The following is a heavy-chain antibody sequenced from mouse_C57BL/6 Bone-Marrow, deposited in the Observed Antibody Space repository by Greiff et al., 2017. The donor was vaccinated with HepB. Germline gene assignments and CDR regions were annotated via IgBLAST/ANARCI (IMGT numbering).Heavy chain of an antibody. J-gene: IGHJ4*01. CDR1: GYTFTDYY. Sequence: VQLKQSGPELVKPGASVKISCKASGYTFTDYYMNWVKQSHGKSLEWIGDINPNNGGTSYNQKFKGKATLTVDKSSSTAYMELRSLTSEDSAVYYCASSTMVTTGGAYAMDYWGQGTSVTVSS. CDR3: ASSTMVTTGGAYAMDY. V-gene: IGHV1-26*01. CDR2: INPNNGGT. D-gene: IGHD2-2*01.